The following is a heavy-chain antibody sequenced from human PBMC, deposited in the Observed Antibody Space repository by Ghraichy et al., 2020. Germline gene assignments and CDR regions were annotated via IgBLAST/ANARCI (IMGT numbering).Heavy chain of an antibody. J-gene: IGHJ4*02. Sequence: SCAASGFSFNTYSMNWVRQIPGKGLEWVASISRDSMYIFYADSVKGRFTVSRDNAKNSLFLQMNSLRSEDTAVYYCVRGGSGYWGQGTLVTVSS. CDR3: VRGGSGY. V-gene: IGHV3-21*06. CDR2: ISRDSMYI. CDR1: GFSFNTYS. D-gene: IGHD3-16*01.